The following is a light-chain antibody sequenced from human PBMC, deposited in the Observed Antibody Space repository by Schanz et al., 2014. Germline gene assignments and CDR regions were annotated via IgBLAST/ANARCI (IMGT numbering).Light chain of an antibody. CDR3: LQASLWPIA. Sequence: EVVLTQSPLSLPVSLGPPASISCRSRQGLVHSDGNTYLAWFHQRPGQSPRRLIDKVSKRDSGIPDRFSGSGSGTDFTLTISRVEAEDVGVYYCLQASLWPIAFGQGTRLEIK. CDR1: QGLVHSDGNTY. J-gene: IGKJ5*01. CDR2: KVS. V-gene: IGKV2-30*02.